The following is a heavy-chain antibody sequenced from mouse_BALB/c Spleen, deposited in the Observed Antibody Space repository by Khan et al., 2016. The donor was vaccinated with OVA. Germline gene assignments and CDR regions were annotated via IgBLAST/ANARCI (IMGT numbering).Heavy chain of an antibody. CDR2: IWGDGNT. Sequence: QVQLKESGPGLVAPSQSLSITCTVSGFSLTSYGVSWVRQPPGKGLERLGVIWGDGNTNFHSALRSRLSISKDNSKSQVFLKLNSLQTDDTATYCCAKDRGYYAVDYWGQGTSVTVSS. CDR3: AKDRGYYAVDY. J-gene: IGHJ4*01. CDR1: GFSLTSYG. V-gene: IGHV2-3*01.